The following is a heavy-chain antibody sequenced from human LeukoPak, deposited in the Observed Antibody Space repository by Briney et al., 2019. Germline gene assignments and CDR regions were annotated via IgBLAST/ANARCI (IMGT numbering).Heavy chain of an antibody. CDR3: ASSHDSGGYYFIDGY. Sequence: SETLSLTCTVSGGSISSGGYYWSWIRQHPGKGLEWIGYIYYSGSTYYNPSLKSRVTISVDTSKNQFSLKLSSVTAAGTAVYYCASSHDSGGYYFIDGYWGQGTLVTVSS. CDR2: IYYSGST. V-gene: IGHV4-31*03. D-gene: IGHD3-22*01. J-gene: IGHJ4*02. CDR1: GGSISSGGYY.